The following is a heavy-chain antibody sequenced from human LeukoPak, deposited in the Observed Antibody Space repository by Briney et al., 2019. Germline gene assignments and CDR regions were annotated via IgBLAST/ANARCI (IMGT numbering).Heavy chain of an antibody. CDR2: IYHSGST. V-gene: IGHV4-30-2*01. CDR1: GGSISSGGYS. Sequence: SQTLSLTSAVSGGSISSGGYSWSWIRQPPGKGLEWIGYIYHSGSTYYNPSLKSRVTISVDRSKNQFSLKLSSVTAADTAVYYCARVPLSSWYYFDYWGQGTLVTVSS. J-gene: IGHJ4*02. D-gene: IGHD6-13*01. CDR3: ARVPLSSWYYFDY.